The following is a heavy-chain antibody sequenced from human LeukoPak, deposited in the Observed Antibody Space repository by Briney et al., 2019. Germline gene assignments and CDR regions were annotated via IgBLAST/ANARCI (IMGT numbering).Heavy chain of an antibody. CDR1: GYTFTGYY. Sequence: RASVKVSCKASGYTFTGYYMHWVRQAPGQGLEWMGWINPNSGGTNYAQKFQGRVTMTRDTSISTAYMELSRLRSDDTAVYYCARFSNQRPASSRFDYWGQGTLVTVSS. D-gene: IGHD2-2*01. J-gene: IGHJ4*02. V-gene: IGHV1-2*02. CDR3: ARFSNQRPASSRFDY. CDR2: INPNSGGT.